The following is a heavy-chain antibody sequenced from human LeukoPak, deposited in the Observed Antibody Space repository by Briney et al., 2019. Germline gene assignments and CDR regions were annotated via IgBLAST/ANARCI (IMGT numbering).Heavy chain of an antibody. V-gene: IGHV6-1*01. Sequence: SQTLSLTCAISGDRVSSNSAAWNWIRQSPSRGLEWLGRTYYRSKWYNDYAVSVKGRIAINPDTSKNQFSLQLNSVTPEDTAVYYCARAKGRSPLFDYWGQGTLVTVSS. D-gene: IGHD6-13*01. CDR3: ARAKGRSPLFDY. CDR1: GDRVSSNSAA. J-gene: IGHJ4*02. CDR2: TYYRSKWYN.